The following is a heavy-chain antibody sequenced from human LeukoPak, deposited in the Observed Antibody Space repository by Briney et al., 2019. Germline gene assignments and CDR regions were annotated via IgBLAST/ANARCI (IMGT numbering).Heavy chain of an antibody. CDR2: ISGSGGST. CDR3: AKDQRMVERLGWFDP. Sequence: GASLRLSCAASGFTFSSYAMRWVRQAPGKGPEWVSAISGSGGSTYYADSVKGRFTISRDNSKNTLYLQMNSLRAEDTAVYYCAKDQRMVERLGWFDPWCQGTLVTVSS. D-gene: IGHD1-1*01. J-gene: IGHJ5*02. V-gene: IGHV3-23*01. CDR1: GFTFSSYA.